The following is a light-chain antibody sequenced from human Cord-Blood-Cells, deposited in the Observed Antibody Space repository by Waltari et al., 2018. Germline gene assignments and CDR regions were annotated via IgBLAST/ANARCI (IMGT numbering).Light chain of an antibody. CDR1: QSVLYSSNNKNY. J-gene: IGKJ3*01. Sequence: IVMTQSPDSLAVSLGERAPINCKSSQSVLYSSNNKNYLALYQQKPGQPPKLLIYWASTRESGVPDRFRGSGSGTDFTLTISSLQAEDVAVYYCQQYYSTPFTFGPGTKVDIK. V-gene: IGKV4-1*01. CDR2: WAS. CDR3: QQYYSTPFT.